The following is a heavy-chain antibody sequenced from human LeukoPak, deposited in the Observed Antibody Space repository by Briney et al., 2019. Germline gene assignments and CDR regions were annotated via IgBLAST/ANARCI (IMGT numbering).Heavy chain of an antibody. V-gene: IGHV3-30*04. D-gene: IGHD2/OR15-2a*01. J-gene: IGHJ4*02. CDR2: ISYDGSNK. CDR3: ANFFAAVNDY. CDR1: GFTFSSYA. Sequence: PGGSLRLSCAASGFTFSSYAMHWVRQAPGKGLEWVAVISYDGSNKYYADSVKGRFTISRDNSKNTLYLQMNSLRAEDTAVYYCANFFAAVNDYWGQGTLVTVSS.